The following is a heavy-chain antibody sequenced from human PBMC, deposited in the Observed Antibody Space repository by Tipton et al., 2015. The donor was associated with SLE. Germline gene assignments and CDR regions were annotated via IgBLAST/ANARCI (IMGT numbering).Heavy chain of an antibody. V-gene: IGHV4-59*01. D-gene: IGHD6-13*01. CDR1: GGSISSYY. J-gene: IGHJ4*02. CDR2: IYYSGST. CDR3: ARVIPRQQLAFDY. Sequence: TLSLTCTVSGGSISSYYWSWIRQPPGKGLEWIGYIYYSGSTDYNPSLKSRVTISVDTSKNQFSLKLSSVTAADTAVYYCARVIPRQQLAFDYWGQGTLVTVSS.